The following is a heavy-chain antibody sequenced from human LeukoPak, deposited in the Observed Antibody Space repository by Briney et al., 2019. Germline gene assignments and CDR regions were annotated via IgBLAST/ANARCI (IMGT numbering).Heavy chain of an antibody. J-gene: IGHJ4*02. V-gene: IGHV3-7*01. D-gene: IGHD2-2*01. CDR2: IKQDGSEK. CDR3: ARDGGYCSSTSCYPYFDY. CDR1: GFTFSTYC. Sequence: PGGSLRPSCAASGFTFSTYCMSWVRQAPGKGLEWVASIKQDGSEKYYADSVKGRFTISRDSAKNSLYLHMNTLRAEDTAVYYCARDGGYCSSTSCYPYFDYWGQGTLVTVSS.